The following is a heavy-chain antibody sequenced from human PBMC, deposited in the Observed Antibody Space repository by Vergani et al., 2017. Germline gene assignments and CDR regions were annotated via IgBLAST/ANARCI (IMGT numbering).Heavy chain of an antibody. CDR1: GGSISSYY. V-gene: IGHV4-59*12. D-gene: IGHD2-2*02. J-gene: IGHJ6*02. CDR3: ARSRVKDCSSTSCYNHYGMDV. Sequence: QVQLQESGPGLVKPSETLSLTCTVSGGSISSYYWSWIRQPPGKGLEWIGYIYYSGSTNYNPSLKSRVTISVDTSKNQFSLKLSSVTAADTAVYYCARSRVKDCSSTSCYNHYGMDVWGQGTTVTVSS. CDR2: IYYSGST.